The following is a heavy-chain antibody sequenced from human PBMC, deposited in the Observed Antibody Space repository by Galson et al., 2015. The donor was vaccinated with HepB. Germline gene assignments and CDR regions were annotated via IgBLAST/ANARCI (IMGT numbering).Heavy chain of an antibody. CDR3: AKSPKSGYSSGWYYYYYYMDV. D-gene: IGHD6-19*01. CDR1: GYTFTSYA. CDR2: INTNTGNP. V-gene: IGHV7-4-1*02. J-gene: IGHJ6*03. Sequence: SVKVSCKASGYTFTSYAMNWVRQAPGQGLEWMGWINTNTGNPTYAQGFTGRFVFSLDTSVSTAYLQISSLKAEDTAVYYCAKSPKSGYSSGWYYYYYYMDVWGKGTTVTVSS.